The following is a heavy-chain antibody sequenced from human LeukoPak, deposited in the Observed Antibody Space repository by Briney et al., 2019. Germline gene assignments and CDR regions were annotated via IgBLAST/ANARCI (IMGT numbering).Heavy chain of an antibody. CDR3: ARDKREGDPPGY. CDR1: GYTFTGYY. J-gene: IGHJ4*02. CDR2: INPNSGGT. V-gene: IGHV1-2*02. Sequence: ASVKVSCKASGYTFTGYYMHWVRQAPGQGLEWMGWINPNSGGTNYAQKFQGRVTMTRDTSISTAYMELSRRRSDDTAVYYCARDKREGDPPGYWGQGTLVTVSS. D-gene: IGHD3-10*01.